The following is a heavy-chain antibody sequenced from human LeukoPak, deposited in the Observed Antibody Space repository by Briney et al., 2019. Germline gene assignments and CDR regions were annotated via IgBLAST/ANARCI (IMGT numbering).Heavy chain of an antibody. J-gene: IGHJ6*02. CDR3: ARDLDDTVRGLRMDV. D-gene: IGHD3-10*01. CDR2: IYYSGST. V-gene: IGHV4-61*01. Sequence: KPSETLSLTCSVSGGSFSSSNYYWGWIRQPPGKGLEWIGYIYYSGSTNYNPSLKSRVTISVDTSKNQFSLKLRSVTAADTAVYYCARDLDDTVRGLRMDVWGQGTMVTVSS. CDR1: GGSFSSSNYY.